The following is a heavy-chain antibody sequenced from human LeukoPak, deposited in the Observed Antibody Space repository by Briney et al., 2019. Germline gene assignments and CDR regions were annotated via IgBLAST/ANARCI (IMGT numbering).Heavy chain of an antibody. Sequence: ASVKVSCKASGYTFTSYAMHWVRQAPGQRLEWMGWINAGNGNTKYSRKFQGRVTITRDTSASTAYMELSSLRSEDTAVYYCARVAYWSGYYAYWGQGTLVTVSS. J-gene: IGHJ4*02. D-gene: IGHD3-3*01. CDR3: ARVAYWSGYYAY. CDR1: GYTFTSYA. V-gene: IGHV1-3*01. CDR2: INAGNGNT.